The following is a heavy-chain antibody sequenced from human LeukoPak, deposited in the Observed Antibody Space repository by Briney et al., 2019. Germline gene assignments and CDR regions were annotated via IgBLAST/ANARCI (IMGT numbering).Heavy chain of an antibody. CDR2: ITFTSSTI. CDR3: AKCVPYYYYMDV. V-gene: IGHV3-48*01. Sequence: GGSLRLSCAASGFTFSSYSMTWVRQAPGKGLEWVSYITFTSSTIHYADSVKGRFTISRDNAKRSVYLQMNSLRAEDTAVYYCAKCVPYYYYMDVWGKGTTVTVSS. CDR1: GFTFSSYS. J-gene: IGHJ6*03.